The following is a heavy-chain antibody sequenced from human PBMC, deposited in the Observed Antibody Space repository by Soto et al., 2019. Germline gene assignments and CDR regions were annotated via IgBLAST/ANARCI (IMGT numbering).Heavy chain of an antibody. D-gene: IGHD4-17*01. CDR1: GGSIRSSSYY. CDR3: AVTVPREGMAV. Sequence: PENLCLTCTVSGGSIRSSSYYWGWIRQPPGKGLEWIGSIYYSGSTYYNPSLKSRVTISVDTSKNQCSLKLSSVTAADTAVYYCAVTVPREGMAVRGQGSTVTGSS. J-gene: IGHJ6*02. CDR2: IYYSGST. V-gene: IGHV4-39*01.